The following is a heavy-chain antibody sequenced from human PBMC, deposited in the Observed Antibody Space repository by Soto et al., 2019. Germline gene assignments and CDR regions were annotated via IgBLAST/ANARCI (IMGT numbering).Heavy chain of an antibody. V-gene: IGHV4-59*08. D-gene: IGHD3-10*01. CDR1: SGPSRSHN. J-gene: IGHJ6*02. Sequence: QVQLQQSGPGLVKPSETLSLTCTVSSGPSRSHNWGWIRQPPGRGLEWIGYVYYTGSTSYNPSLKTRVPLSADTSPNPLSPTLSSVTAADPAVYYCVRQGIGDLHGLVDVWGQGTTVSVSS. CDR2: VYYTGST. CDR3: VRQGIGDLHGLVDV.